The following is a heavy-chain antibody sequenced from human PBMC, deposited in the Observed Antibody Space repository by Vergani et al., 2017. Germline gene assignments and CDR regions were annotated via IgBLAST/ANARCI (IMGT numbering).Heavy chain of an antibody. CDR2: ISDNGGTT. CDR1: GFSFPGSA. J-gene: IGHJ4*02. Sequence: EVQLLESGGGLVQPGGSLRLSCEASGFSFPGSAMSWVRQAPGKGLEWVSIISDNGGTTYYADSVKGRFTISRDNSKDTLYLQMNSLRAEDTAVYYCTKCSRGYTGYFFDYWGQGTLATVSS. D-gene: IGHD5-12*01. CDR3: TKCSRGYTGYFFDY. V-gene: IGHV3-23*01.